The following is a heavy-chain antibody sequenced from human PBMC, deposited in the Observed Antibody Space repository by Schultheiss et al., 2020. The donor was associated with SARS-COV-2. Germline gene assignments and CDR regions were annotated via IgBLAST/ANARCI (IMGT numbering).Heavy chain of an antibody. CDR2: IWYDGSNK. CDR1: GFTFSSYG. J-gene: IGHJ3*02. Sequence: GGSLRLSCAASGFTFSSYGMHWVRQAPGKGLEWVAVIWYDGSNKYYADSVKGRFTISRDNSKNTLYLQMNSLRAEDTAVYYCARGGSKSAYGDYVNLGDAFDIWGQGTTVTVSS. V-gene: IGHV3-33*01. CDR3: ARGGSKSAYGDYVNLGDAFDI. D-gene: IGHD4-17*01.